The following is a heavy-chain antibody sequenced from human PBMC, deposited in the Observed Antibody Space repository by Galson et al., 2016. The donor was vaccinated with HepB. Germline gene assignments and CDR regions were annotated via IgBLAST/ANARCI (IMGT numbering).Heavy chain of an antibody. D-gene: IGHD1-1*01. CDR3: ARAYQYTLDY. Sequence: SLRLSCAASGLTFSRFWMTWVRQAPGKGLEWVANINQDGSEKHYLDPVRGRFTISRDNAKNSLYLQMNSLRAEDTAVYFCARAYQYTLDYWGQGTQVTVSS. CDR2: INQDGSEK. J-gene: IGHJ4*02. V-gene: IGHV3-7*04. CDR1: GLTFSRFW.